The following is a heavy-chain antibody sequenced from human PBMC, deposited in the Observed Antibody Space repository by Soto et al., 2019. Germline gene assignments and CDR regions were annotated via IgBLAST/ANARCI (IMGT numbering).Heavy chain of an antibody. J-gene: IGHJ4*02. D-gene: IGHD3-22*01. CDR3: ARGGVDYYDSSGYYFSPYYFDY. CDR1: GGSISSGGYS. V-gene: IGHV4-30-2*01. Sequence: QLQLQESGSGLVKPSQTLSLTCAVSGGSISSGGYSWSWIRQPPGKGLEWIGYIYHSGSTYYNPSLKSRVTIALDRSKNQFSLKLSSVTAADTAVYYCARGGVDYYDSSGYYFSPYYFDYWGQGTLVTVSS. CDR2: IYHSGST.